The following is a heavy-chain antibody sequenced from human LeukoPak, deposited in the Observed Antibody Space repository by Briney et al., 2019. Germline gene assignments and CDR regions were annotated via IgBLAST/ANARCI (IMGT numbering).Heavy chain of an antibody. CDR1: GFIFTNAW. CDR3: STPSF. J-gene: IGHJ4*02. CDR2: IKSETDGGTI. Sequence: GGSLRLSCATSGFIFTNAWMKWVRQAPGKGLEWVGRIKSETDGGTIDYAAPVKGRFTISRDDSKNTLYLQMDNLKTEDTAIYYRSTPSFWGQGMLVTVSS. V-gene: IGHV3-15*07.